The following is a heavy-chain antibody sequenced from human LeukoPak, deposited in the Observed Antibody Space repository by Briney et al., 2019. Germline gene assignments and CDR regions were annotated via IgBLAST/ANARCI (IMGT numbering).Heavy chain of an antibody. Sequence: GGSLRLSCAASGFTFSSYAMSWVRQAPGKGLEWVSAISGSGGSTYYADSVKGRFTISRDNAKNSLYLQMNSLRAEDTAVYYCARSLRWLVPYFDYWGQGTLVTVSS. CDR1: GFTFSSYA. V-gene: IGHV3-23*01. D-gene: IGHD6-19*01. CDR2: ISGSGGST. J-gene: IGHJ4*02. CDR3: ARSLRWLVPYFDY.